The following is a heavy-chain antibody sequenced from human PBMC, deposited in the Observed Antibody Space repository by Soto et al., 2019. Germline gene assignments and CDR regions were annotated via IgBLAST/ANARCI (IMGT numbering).Heavy chain of an antibody. CDR2: IFDSGTT. CDR1: GGSITSDYSC. D-gene: IGHD7-27*01. V-gene: IGHV4-30-4*01. Sequence: QVQLQESGPGLVKPSQTLSLTCTVSGGSITSDYSCWSWIRQPPGEGLEWIGHIFDSGTTYTNPSLRSQVAISLDTSKNHSSLTLSSVTAADTAVYYCARGPSGDKVHYWGQGALVTVSS. CDR3: ARGPSGDKVHY. J-gene: IGHJ4*02.